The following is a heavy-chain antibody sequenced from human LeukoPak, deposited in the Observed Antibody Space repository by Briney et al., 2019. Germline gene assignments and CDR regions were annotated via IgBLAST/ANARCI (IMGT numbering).Heavy chain of an antibody. Sequence: GGAVKVSCKASGYTFSSYDINWVRQATGQGLEGVVWMNPNSGNTGYAQKFQGRVTMTRNTSISTAYMELSSLRSEDTAVYYCARGRVIKGGYDFWSGYYRGINWFDPWGQGTLVTVSS. CDR3: ARGRVIKGGYDFWSGYYRGINWFDP. V-gene: IGHV1-8*01. CDR1: GYTFSSYD. D-gene: IGHD3-3*01. CDR2: MNPNSGNT. J-gene: IGHJ5*02.